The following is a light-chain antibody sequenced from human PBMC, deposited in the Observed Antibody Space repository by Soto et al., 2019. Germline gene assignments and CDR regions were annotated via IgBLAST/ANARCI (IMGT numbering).Light chain of an antibody. CDR1: QSVSSN. V-gene: IGKV3-15*01. Sequence: EIVMTQSPATLSVSPGERATLSCRASQSVSSNLAWYQQKPAQAPRLLIYAASTRATGIPARFSGSGSGTEYTLTISSLQYEDFAVYFCQQYNNWPRTFGQGTKVEIK. CDR2: AAS. J-gene: IGKJ1*01. CDR3: QQYNNWPRT.